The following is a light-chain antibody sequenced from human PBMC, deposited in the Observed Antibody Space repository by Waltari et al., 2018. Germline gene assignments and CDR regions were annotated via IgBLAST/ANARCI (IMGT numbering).Light chain of an antibody. CDR1: TSDIENFNL. CDR3: YSYAGSSV. CDR2: EGD. V-gene: IGLV2-23*01. J-gene: IGLJ1*01. Sequence: QSALTQPASVSGSPGQSITISCTGTTSDIENFNLVSWYQQHPGKAPKLIIYEGDKRPPGVSDRLTVSKSGNTASLSISGLQAEDEADYFCYSYAGSSVFGTGTKVTVL.